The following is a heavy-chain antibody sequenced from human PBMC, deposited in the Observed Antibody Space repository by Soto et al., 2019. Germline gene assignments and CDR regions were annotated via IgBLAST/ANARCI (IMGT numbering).Heavy chain of an antibody. CDR3: SREQQVRGLDP. D-gene: IGHD6-13*01. Sequence: QVQLVQSGAEVKKPGASVKVSCKASGYTFTSYDINWVRQATGQGLEWMGWMNPNSVNTGYAQKFQGRVTMTRNTSISTAYMELSSMISEDTAVYYCSREQQVRGLDPWGQGTLVTVSS. CDR1: GYTFTSYD. V-gene: IGHV1-8*01. CDR2: MNPNSVNT. J-gene: IGHJ5*02.